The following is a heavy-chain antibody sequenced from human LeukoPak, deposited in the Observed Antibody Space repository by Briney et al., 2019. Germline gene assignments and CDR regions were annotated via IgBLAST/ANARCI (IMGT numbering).Heavy chain of an antibody. V-gene: IGHV1-69*06. D-gene: IGHD3-22*01. J-gene: IGHJ4*02. Sequence: ASVKVSCKASGGTFSSYAISWVRQAPGQGLEWMGGIIPIFGTANYAQKFQGRVTITADKSTSTAYMELSSLRSEDTAVYYCARERRGFVYYDSMYFDYWGQGTLVTVSS. CDR3: ARERRGFVYYDSMYFDY. CDR1: GGTFSSYA. CDR2: IIPIFGTA.